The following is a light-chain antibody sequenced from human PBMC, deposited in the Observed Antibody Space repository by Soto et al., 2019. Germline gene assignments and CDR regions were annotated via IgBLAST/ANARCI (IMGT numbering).Light chain of an antibody. CDR2: EVS. CDR3: DSFTSSRAYV. Sequence: QSALTQPASVSGSPGQSITISCTGTSSDVGGYDYVSWYQQQSGKAPKLIIYEVSSRPSGVSNRFSGSKSGNTASLTSSGLQADDEADYYCDSFTSSRAYVFGVGTKLTVL. J-gene: IGLJ1*01. CDR1: SSDVGGYDY. V-gene: IGLV2-14*01.